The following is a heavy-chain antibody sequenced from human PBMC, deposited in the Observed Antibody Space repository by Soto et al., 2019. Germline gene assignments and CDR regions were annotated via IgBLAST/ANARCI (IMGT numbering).Heavy chain of an antibody. Sequence: GGSLRLSCAASGFIFSNYAMSWVRQAPGKGLEWVSDITGSGAGTYYADSVKGRFTISRDSSEKTVYLQMNSLRADDTAVYYCAKLASKPATAHFDYWGQGTVVTVSS. CDR1: GFIFSNYA. CDR2: ITGSGAGT. J-gene: IGHJ4*02. D-gene: IGHD6-13*01. CDR3: AKLASKPATAHFDY. V-gene: IGHV3-23*01.